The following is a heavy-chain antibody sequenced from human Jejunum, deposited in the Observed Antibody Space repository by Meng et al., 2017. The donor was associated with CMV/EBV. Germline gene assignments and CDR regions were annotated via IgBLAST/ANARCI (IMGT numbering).Heavy chain of an antibody. V-gene: IGHV3-33*01. CDR2: KWYDGNKK. D-gene: IGHD3/OR15-3a*01. CDR1: VAFRSYG. Sequence: VAFRSYGMNWVSQAQGKGLEWEAVKWYDGNKKYYAGSVKGRFSNSRDDSKNTVFLQMDGLRAEDTAVYYCARDNDGTSHYSQFDYWGQGTLVTVSS. CDR3: ARDNDGTSHYSQFDY. J-gene: IGHJ4*02.